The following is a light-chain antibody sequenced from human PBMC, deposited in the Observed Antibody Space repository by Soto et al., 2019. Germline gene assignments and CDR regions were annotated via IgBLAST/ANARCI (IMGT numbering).Light chain of an antibody. CDR2: DAS. J-gene: IGKJ4*01. Sequence: DIQMTQSPSTLSASVGDRVTITCRASQDINIWLAWYQQKPGKAPKLLIHDASSLESGVPSSFSGSRSGTEFTLTISSLQPEDFATYYCQQYNSRSLTFGGGTKVEIK. V-gene: IGKV1-5*01. CDR3: QQYNSRSLT. CDR1: QDINIW.